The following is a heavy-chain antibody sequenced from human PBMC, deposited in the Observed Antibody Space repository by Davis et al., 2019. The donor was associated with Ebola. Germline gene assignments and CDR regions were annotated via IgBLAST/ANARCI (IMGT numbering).Heavy chain of an antibody. CDR2: IIPILGIA. D-gene: IGHD1-7*01. CDR1: GGTFSSYA. J-gene: IGHJ6*02. Sequence: AASVKVSCKASGGTFSSYAISWVRQAPGQGLEWMGRIIPILGIANYAQEFQGRVTITADKSTSTAYMELSSLRSEDTAVYYCAISITGTTTDGMDVWGQGTTVTVSS. CDR3: AISITGTTTDGMDV. V-gene: IGHV1-69*04.